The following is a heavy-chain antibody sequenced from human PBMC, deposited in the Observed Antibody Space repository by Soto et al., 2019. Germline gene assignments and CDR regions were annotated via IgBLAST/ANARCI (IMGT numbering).Heavy chain of an antibody. CDR3: AREFGYGSGSYFHYYYGMDV. D-gene: IGHD3-10*01. CDR1: GYTFTSYY. V-gene: IGHV1-46*01. CDR2: INPSGGST. J-gene: IGHJ6*02. Sequence: VKVSCKASGYTFTSYYMHWVRQAPGQGLEWMGIINPSGGSTSYAQKFQGRVTMTRDTSTSTVYMELSSLRSEDTAVYYCAREFGYGSGSYFHYYYGMDVWGQGTTVTVSS.